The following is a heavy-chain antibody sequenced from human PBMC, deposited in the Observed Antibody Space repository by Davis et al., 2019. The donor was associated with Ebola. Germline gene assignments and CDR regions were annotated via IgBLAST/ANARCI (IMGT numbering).Heavy chain of an antibody. J-gene: IGHJ6*02. Sequence: GESLKISCAASGFTFSSYGMHWVRQAPGKGLEWVAFIRYDGSNKYYADSVKGRFTISRDNSKNTLYLQMNSLRAEDTAVYYCAKDLITAVELYYYGMDVWGQGTTVTVSS. CDR3: AKDLITAVELYYYGMDV. D-gene: IGHD3-16*01. V-gene: IGHV3-30*02. CDR1: GFTFSSYG. CDR2: IRYDGSNK.